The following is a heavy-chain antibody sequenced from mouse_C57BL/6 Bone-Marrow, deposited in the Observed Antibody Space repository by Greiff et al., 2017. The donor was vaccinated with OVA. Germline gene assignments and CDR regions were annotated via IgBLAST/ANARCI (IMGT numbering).Heavy chain of an antibody. CDR2: IYPGSGNT. Sequence: QVQLQQSGAELVRPGASVKLSCKASGYTFTDYYINWVKQRPGQGLEWIARIYPGSGNTYYNEKFKGKATLTAEKSSSTAYMQLSSLTSEDSAVYFCARGYYGSSLAYWGQGTLVTVSA. J-gene: IGHJ3*01. CDR1: GYTFTDYY. D-gene: IGHD1-1*01. V-gene: IGHV1-76*01. CDR3: ARGYYGSSLAY.